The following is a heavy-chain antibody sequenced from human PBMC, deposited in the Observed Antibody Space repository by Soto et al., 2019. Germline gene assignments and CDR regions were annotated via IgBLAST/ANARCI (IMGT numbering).Heavy chain of an antibody. D-gene: IGHD3-22*01. CDR3: ARDYYFDHSGYYYGDDSFDM. CDR1: GDSISSGVYY. J-gene: IGHJ3*02. Sequence: SETLSLTCTVSGDSISSGVYYWSWIRQHPGNGLEWIGYIYYSGSTYYNPSLKSRLTLSVDTSKNQFSLKLASVTAADTAVYYCARDYYFDHSGYYYGDDSFDMWGQGPVMTV. CDR2: IYYSGST. V-gene: IGHV4-31*03.